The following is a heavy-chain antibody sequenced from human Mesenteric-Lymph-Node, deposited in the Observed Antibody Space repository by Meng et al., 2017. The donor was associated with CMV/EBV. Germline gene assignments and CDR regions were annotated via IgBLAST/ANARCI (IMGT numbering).Heavy chain of an antibody. V-gene: IGHV3-53*01. CDR3: VSPGRGTSGPDY. Sequence: GGSLRLSCAASGFTVSSNYMSWVRQAPGKGLEWVSVIYCGGDTYYADSVKGRFTISRDNSKNTLHLQMNNLRAEDTAVYYCVSPGRGTSGPDYWGQGTLVTVSS. J-gene: IGHJ4*02. CDR2: IYCGGDT. D-gene: IGHD2-2*01. CDR1: GFTVSSNY.